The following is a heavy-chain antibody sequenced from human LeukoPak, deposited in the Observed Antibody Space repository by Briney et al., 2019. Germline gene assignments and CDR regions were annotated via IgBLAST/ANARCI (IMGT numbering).Heavy chain of an antibody. V-gene: IGHV1-69*04. CDR1: GGTFSSYA. CDR3: ASSRCSGGSCYVGPFDY. J-gene: IGHJ4*02. Sequence: GASAKVSCKASGGTFSSYAISWVRQAPGQGLEWMGRIIPILGIANYAQKFQGRVTTTADKSTSTAYMELSSLRSEDTAVYYCASSRCSGGSCYVGPFDYWGQGTLVTVSS. D-gene: IGHD2-15*01. CDR2: IIPILGIA.